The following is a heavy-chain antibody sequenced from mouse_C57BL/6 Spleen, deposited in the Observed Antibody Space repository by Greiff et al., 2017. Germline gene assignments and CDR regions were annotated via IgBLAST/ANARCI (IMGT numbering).Heavy chain of an antibody. CDR1: GFNIKDDY. CDR3: TTPGYGAWFAY. CDR2: IDPENGDT. V-gene: IGHV14-4*01. Sequence: EVQLQQSGAELVRPGASVKLSCTASGFNIKDDYMHWVKQRPEQGLEWIGWIDPENGDTEYASKFQGKATITADTSSNTAYLQLSSLTSEDTAVYYCTTPGYGAWFAYWGQGTLVTVSA. J-gene: IGHJ3*01. D-gene: IGHD1-1*02.